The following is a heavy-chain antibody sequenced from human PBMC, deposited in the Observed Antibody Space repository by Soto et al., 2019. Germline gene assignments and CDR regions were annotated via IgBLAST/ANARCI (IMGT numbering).Heavy chain of an antibody. CDR2: INPNSGGT. V-gene: IGHV1-2*04. D-gene: IGHD5-12*01. J-gene: IGHJ4*02. Sequence: ASVKVSCKASGYTFTGYYMHWVRQAPGQGLEWMGWINPNSGGTNYAQKFQGWVTMTRDTSISTAYMELSRLRSDDTAVYYCAREKREYSGYDYWGQGTLVTVSS. CDR1: GYTFTGYY. CDR3: AREKREYSGYDY.